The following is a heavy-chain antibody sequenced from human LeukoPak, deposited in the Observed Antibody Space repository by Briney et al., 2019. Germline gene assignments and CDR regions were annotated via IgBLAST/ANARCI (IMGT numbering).Heavy chain of an antibody. V-gene: IGHV3-53*01. CDR2: IYSGGST. J-gene: IGHJ3*02. Sequence: LPGGSLRLSCAASGFTISSNYMSWVRQAPGRGLEWVSVIYSGGSTSYADSVRGRFTISRDNSKNTPYLQMNSLRAEDTAVYYCARDPRLRGLDDAFDIWGQGTMVTVSS. D-gene: IGHD2-8*01. CDR3: ARDPRLRGLDDAFDI. CDR1: GFTISSNY.